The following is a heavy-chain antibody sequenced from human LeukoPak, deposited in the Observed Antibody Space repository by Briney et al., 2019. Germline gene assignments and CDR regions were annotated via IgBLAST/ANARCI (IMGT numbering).Heavy chain of an antibody. D-gene: IGHD3-10*01. V-gene: IGHV3-30*18. Sequence: PGGTLRLSCEGSEFTFSSYGMHWVRQAPGKGLEWVAVISYDGSNKYYADSVKGRFTISRDNSKNTLYLQMNSLRAEDTAVYYCAKNKREFGELSWFDPWGQGTLVTVSS. CDR1: EFTFSSYG. J-gene: IGHJ5*02. CDR3: AKNKREFGELSWFDP. CDR2: ISYDGSNK.